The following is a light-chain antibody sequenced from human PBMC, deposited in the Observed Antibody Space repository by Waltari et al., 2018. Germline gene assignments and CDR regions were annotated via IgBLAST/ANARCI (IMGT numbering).Light chain of an antibody. CDR3: AVWDNSLNGVV. CDR1: SSHIGSNP. J-gene: IGLJ2*01. V-gene: IGLV1-44*01. CDR2: GDN. Sequence: QSVLTQPPSASGTPGQRVTISCSGSSSHIGSNPVNWYQQLPGTAPSILIYGDNRRPSGVPDRFSGSKSGTSASLAISGLQSEDEVDFYCAVWDNSLNGVVFGGGTKLTVL.